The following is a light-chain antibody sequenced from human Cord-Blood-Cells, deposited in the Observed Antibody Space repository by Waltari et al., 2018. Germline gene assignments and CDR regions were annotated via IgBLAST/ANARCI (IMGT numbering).Light chain of an antibody. CDR2: GAS. CDR3: QQYNNWPPGFT. CDR1: QSVSSN. J-gene: IGKJ3*01. Sequence: EIVMTQSPATLSVSPGERATLPCRASQSVSSNLAWYQQKPGQAPRLLIYGASTRATGIPARFSGSGSGTEFTLTISSLQSEDFAVYYCQQYNNWPPGFTFGPGTKVDIK. V-gene: IGKV3-15*01.